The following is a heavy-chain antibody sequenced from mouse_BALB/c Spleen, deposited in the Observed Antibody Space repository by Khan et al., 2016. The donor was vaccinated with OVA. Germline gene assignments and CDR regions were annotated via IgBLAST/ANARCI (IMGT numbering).Heavy chain of an antibody. CDR3: AKFTPDYYSMDY. D-gene: IGHD1-1*01. J-gene: IGHJ4*01. V-gene: IGHV2-3*01. CDR2: IWGDGST. Sequence: QVQLKESGPGLVAPSESLSITCTVSGFSLSSYGVNWVRQPPGKGLEWLGVIWGDGSTNYHSGLKSRLTINKDNSKSQVFLKLNSLQTYDTATYYSAKFTPDYYSMDYWGQGTSVTVSS. CDR1: GFSLSSYG.